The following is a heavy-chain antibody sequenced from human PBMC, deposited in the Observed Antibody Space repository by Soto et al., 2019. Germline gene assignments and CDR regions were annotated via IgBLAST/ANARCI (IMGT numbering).Heavy chain of an antibody. J-gene: IGHJ5*02. CDR1: GGSISSGGYS. Sequence: SETLSLTCAVSGGSISSGGYSWSWIRQPPGKGLEWIGYIYHSGSTYYNPSLKSRVTISVDRSKNQFSLKLSSVTAADTAVYYCAGGSRVNWFDPWGQGTLVTVSS. V-gene: IGHV4-30-2*01. CDR3: AGGSRVNWFDP. CDR2: IYHSGST.